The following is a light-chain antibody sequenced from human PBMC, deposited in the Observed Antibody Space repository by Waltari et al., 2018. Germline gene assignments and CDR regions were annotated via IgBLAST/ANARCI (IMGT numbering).Light chain of an antibody. V-gene: IGKV3-20*01. CDR3: QQYDGSVVT. Sequence: EIVLTQSPGTLSVSPGERVTVSCRASQTITGSWLTWYHQKPGQAPRPLIYGASNRAPGIADRFSGSGSGTDFTLTISRLEPEDSAVYYWQQYDGSVVTFGGGTKVEIK. CDR2: GAS. J-gene: IGKJ4*01. CDR1: QTITGSW.